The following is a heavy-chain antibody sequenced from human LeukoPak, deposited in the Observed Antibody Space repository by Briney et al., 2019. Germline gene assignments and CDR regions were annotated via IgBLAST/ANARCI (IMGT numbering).Heavy chain of an antibody. V-gene: IGHV1-69*06. CDR1: GCTFSSYA. CDR3: ARDLTGYSSGWYYFDY. J-gene: IGHJ4*02. Sequence: ASVKVSCKASGCTFSSYAISWVRQAPGQGLEWMGGIIPIFGTANYAQKFQGRVTITADKSTSTAYMELSSLRSEDTAVYYCARDLTGYSSGWYYFDYWGQGTLVTVSS. CDR2: IIPIFGTA. D-gene: IGHD6-19*01.